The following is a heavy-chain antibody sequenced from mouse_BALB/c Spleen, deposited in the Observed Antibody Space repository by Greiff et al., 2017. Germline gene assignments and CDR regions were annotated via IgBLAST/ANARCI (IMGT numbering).Heavy chain of an antibody. J-gene: IGHJ3*01. V-gene: IGHV5-6-4*01. CDR3: AREQVRLAY. Sequence: DVKLVESGGGLVKPGGSLKLSCAASGFTFSSYAMSWVRQTPEKRLEWVATISSGGSYTYYPDSVKGRFTISRDNAKNTLYLQMSSLKSEDTAMYYCAREQVRLAYWGQGTLVTVSA. CDR1: GFTFSSYA. CDR2: ISSGGSYT.